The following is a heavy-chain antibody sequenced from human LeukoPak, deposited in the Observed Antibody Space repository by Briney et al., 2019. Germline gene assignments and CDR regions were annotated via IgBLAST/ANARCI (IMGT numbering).Heavy chain of an antibody. CDR3: VASGYDYDYYYYMDV. CDR2: ISSSGSTI. CDR1: GFTLSSYA. Sequence: GGSLRLSCAASGFTLSSYAMSWVRQAPGEGLEWVSYISSSGSTIYYADSVKGRFTISRDNAKNSLYLQMNSLRAEDTAVYYCVASGYDYDYYYYMDVWGKGTTVTISS. V-gene: IGHV3-48*03. D-gene: IGHD5-12*01. J-gene: IGHJ6*03.